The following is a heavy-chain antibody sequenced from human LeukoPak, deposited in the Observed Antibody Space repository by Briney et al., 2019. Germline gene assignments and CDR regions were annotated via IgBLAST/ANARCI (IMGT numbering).Heavy chain of an antibody. Sequence: GGSLRLSCAASGFTFSDYYMSWIRQTPGKGLEWVSYISSSGSTIYYADSVKGRFTISRDNAKNSLYLQMNSLRAEDTAVYYCARDTRAYCGGDCYMYSGMDVWGQGTTVTVSS. J-gene: IGHJ6*02. CDR2: ISSSGSTI. CDR3: ARDTRAYCGGDCYMYSGMDV. V-gene: IGHV3-11*01. CDR1: GFTFSDYY. D-gene: IGHD2-21*02.